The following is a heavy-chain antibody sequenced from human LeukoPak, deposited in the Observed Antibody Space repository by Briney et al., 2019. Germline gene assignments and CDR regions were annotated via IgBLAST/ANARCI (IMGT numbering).Heavy chain of an antibody. CDR2: INTNTGNP. V-gene: IGHV7-4-1*02. Sequence: GASAKVSCKASGYTLTSYAMNWVRQAPGQGLEWMGWINTNTGNPTYAQGFTGRFVFSLDTSVSTAYLQISSLKAEDTAVYYCARVTKSDAFDIWGQGTMVTVSS. CDR1: GYTLTSYA. J-gene: IGHJ3*02. CDR3: ARVTKSDAFDI.